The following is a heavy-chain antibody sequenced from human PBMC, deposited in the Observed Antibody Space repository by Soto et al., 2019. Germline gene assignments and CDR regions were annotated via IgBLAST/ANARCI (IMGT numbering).Heavy chain of an antibody. J-gene: IGHJ5*02. D-gene: IGHD3-10*01. CDR2: IYYNGGT. CDR3: ARPYPTNYYGSGSYSWFDP. Sequence: SETLSLTSSVSGGSVSSGGFYWGWIRQPPGKGLEWIGSIYYNGGTYYNPSLKSRVTISVDTSKNQFSLKLSSVTAADTAVYYCARPYPTNYYGSGSYSWFDPWGQGTLVTVS. CDR1: GGSVSSGGFY. V-gene: IGHV4-39*01.